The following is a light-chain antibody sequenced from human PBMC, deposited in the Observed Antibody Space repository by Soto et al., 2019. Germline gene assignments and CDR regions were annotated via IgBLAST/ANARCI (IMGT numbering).Light chain of an antibody. V-gene: IGKV3-20*01. J-gene: IGKJ1*01. Sequence: EIVLTQSPGTLSLSPGERATLSCRASQSISSSYLAWYQQKPGQAPRLLIYGASSRATGIPDRFSGGESGTDFTLTISRLEPEDFAVYYCQQYGTSSWTFGQGTKVEIK. CDR1: QSISSSY. CDR3: QQYGTSSWT. CDR2: GAS.